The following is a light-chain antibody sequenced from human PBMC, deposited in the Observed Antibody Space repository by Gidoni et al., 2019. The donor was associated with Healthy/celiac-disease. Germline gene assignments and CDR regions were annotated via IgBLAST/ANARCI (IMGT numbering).Light chain of an antibody. CDR2: GAS. Sequence: EIVLTQFPRTLSLSPGERATLSCRASQSGSSSYLAWYQQKPGQAPRLLIYGASSRATGIPDRFSGSGSGTDFTLTISRLEPEDFAVYYCQQYGSSPRLTFGGGTKVEIK. CDR1: QSGSSSY. V-gene: IGKV3-20*01. CDR3: QQYGSSPRLT. J-gene: IGKJ4*01.